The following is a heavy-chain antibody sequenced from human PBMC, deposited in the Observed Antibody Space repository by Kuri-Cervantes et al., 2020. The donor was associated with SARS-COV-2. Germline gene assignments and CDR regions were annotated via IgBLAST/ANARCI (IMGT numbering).Heavy chain of an antibody. D-gene: IGHD3-10*01. J-gene: IGHJ4*02. CDR3: ARGEGARGLMVVLGWRGAGLLDF. V-gene: IGHV1-69*13. CDR2: IIPIFAKA. CDR1: GGTFSSYA. Sequence: SVKVSCKASGGTFSSYAISWVRQAPGQGLEWMGGIIPIFAKANYAQKFQGRVTITADQSTSTAYMELSSLRSEDTAVYYCARGEGARGLMVVLGWRGAGLLDFWGQGTLVTVSS.